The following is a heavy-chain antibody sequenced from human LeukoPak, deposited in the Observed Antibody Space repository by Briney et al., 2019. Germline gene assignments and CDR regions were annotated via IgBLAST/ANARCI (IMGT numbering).Heavy chain of an antibody. J-gene: IGHJ6*03. CDR2: IYTSGST. CDR1: GGSISSYY. V-gene: IGHV4-4*09. D-gene: IGHD4-23*01. Sequence: SETLSLTCTVSGGSISSYYWSWIRQPPGKGLEWIGYIYTSGSTNYNPSLKSRVTISVDTSKNQFSLKLGSVTAADTAVYYCARLGNQGFYYYYYMDVWGKGTTVTVSS. CDR3: ARLGNQGFYYYYYMDV.